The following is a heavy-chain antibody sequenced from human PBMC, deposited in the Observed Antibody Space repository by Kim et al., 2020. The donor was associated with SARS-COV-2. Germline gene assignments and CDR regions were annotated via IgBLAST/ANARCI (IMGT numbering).Heavy chain of an antibody. D-gene: IGHD3-10*01. CDR2: ISGSGGST. J-gene: IGHJ4*02. CDR3: ANGPLVRGVNGY. CDR1: GFTFSSYA. V-gene: IGHV3-23*01. Sequence: EGSLILSFASSGFTFSSYAMSWVRQAPGKGLEWVSAISGSGGSTYYADSVKGRFNISRDNSKNTLYLQMNSLRAEDTAVYYCANGPLVRGVNGYWGQGTLVTVSS.